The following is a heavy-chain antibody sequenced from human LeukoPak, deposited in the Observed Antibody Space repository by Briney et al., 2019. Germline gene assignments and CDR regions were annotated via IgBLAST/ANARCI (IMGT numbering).Heavy chain of an antibody. CDR1: GFTLSDAA. CDR3: TLPRHFYDNSGHDY. J-gene: IGHJ4*02. Sequence: PGGSLRLSCAASGFTLSDAAVHWVRQASGKGLEWVGRIKRKSANYATAYAESVKGRFTISRDDSKNTAYLQMNSLITEDTAVYYCTLPRHFYDNSGHDYWGQGTLVTVSS. CDR2: IKRKSANYAT. D-gene: IGHD3-22*01. V-gene: IGHV3-73*01.